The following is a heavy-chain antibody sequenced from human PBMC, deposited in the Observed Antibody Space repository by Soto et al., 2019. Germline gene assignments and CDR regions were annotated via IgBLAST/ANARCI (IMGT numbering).Heavy chain of an antibody. CDR1: GGTFSSYA. Sequence: QVQLVQSGAEVKKPGSSVKVSCKASGGTFSSYAISWVRQAPGQGLEWMGGIIPIFGTANYAQKFQGRVTITADEYTSTGDMELSILRSEDTAVYYCACYGVYSSSSGFFDSWGQGTMVSVSS. V-gene: IGHV1-69*01. CDR3: ACYGVYSSSSGFFDS. J-gene: IGHJ3*02. CDR2: IIPIFGTA. D-gene: IGHD6-6*01.